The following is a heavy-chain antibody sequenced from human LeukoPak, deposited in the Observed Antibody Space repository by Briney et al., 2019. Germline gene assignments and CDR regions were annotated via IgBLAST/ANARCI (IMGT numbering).Heavy chain of an antibody. CDR3: AGVVVPAAVNWFDP. CDR2: IIPIFGTA. Sequence: SVKVSCKASGGTFSSYAISWVRQAPGQGLEWMGGIIPIFGTANYAQKFQGRVTITTDESTSTAYMELSSLRSEDTAVYYCAGVVVPAAVNWFDPWGQGTLVTVSS. D-gene: IGHD2-2*01. V-gene: IGHV1-69*05. J-gene: IGHJ5*02. CDR1: GGTFSSYA.